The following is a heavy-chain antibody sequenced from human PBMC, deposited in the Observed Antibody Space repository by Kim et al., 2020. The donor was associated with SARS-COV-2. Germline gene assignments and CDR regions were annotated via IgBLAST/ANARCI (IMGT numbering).Heavy chain of an antibody. CDR3: ARDPTGNLNLHRAAYYYYAMDV. CDR1: GYTFTNYG. D-gene: IGHD2-21*01. J-gene: IGHJ6*02. V-gene: IGHV1-18*01. CDR2: ISAFYGDT. Sequence: ASVKVSCKASGYTFTNYGVSWVRQAPGQGLEWMGWISAFYGDTNYAQKLQGRVTMTTDTSTHTAYMELRRRTSDDTAVYYCARDPTGNLNLHRAAYYYYAMDVWGRGTTVTVSS.